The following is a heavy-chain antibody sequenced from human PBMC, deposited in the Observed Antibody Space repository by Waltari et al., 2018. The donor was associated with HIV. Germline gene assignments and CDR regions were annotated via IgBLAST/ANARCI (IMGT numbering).Heavy chain of an antibody. D-gene: IGHD3-22*01. Sequence: EVQLVESGGGLVQPGGSLRLSCAASGFTFSSYSMNWVRQAPGKGLEWVSYISSSSSTIYYAESGKGRFTISRDNAKNSLYLQMNSLRAEDTAVYYCARGTYYYDSSGYSPLRYFDLWGRGTLVTVSS. J-gene: IGHJ2*01. CDR2: ISSSSSTI. CDR3: ARGTYYYDSSGYSPLRYFDL. CDR1: GFTFSSYS. V-gene: IGHV3-48*01.